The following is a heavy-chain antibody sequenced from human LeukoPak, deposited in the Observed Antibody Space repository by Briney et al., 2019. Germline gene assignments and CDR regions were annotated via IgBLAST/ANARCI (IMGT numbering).Heavy chain of an antibody. CDR2: IYSGGST. CDR3: ARPYYSNYYYYGMDV. CDR1: GFTVSSNY. Sequence: GGSLRLSCAASGFTVSSNYMSWVRQAPGKGLEWVSVIYSGGSTYYADSVKGRFTISRDNSKNMLYLQMNSLRAEDTAVYYCARPYYSNYYYYGMDVWGQGTTVTVSS. V-gene: IGHV3-66*01. D-gene: IGHD4-11*01. J-gene: IGHJ6*02.